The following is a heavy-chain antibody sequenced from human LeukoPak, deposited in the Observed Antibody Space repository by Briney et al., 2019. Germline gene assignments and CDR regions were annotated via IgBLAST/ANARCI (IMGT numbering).Heavy chain of an antibody. J-gene: IGHJ5*02. Sequence: SETLSLTCAVYGGSFSGYYWSWIRQPPGKGLEWIGEINHSGSTNYNPSLKSRVTISVDTSKNQFSLKLSSVTAADTAVYYCARQPSFGAAARFDPRGQGTLVTVSS. CDR3: ARQPSFGAAARFDP. V-gene: IGHV4-34*01. CDR2: INHSGST. D-gene: IGHD6-13*01. CDR1: GGSFSGYY.